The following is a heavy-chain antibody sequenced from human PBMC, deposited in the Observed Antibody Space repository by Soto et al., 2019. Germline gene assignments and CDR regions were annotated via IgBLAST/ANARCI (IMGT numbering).Heavy chain of an antibody. J-gene: IGHJ3*02. CDR1: GFAFGNYP. D-gene: IGHD3-10*01. V-gene: IGHV3-23*01. Sequence: EGQLLQSGGGLVQPGGSLRLSCAASGFAFGNYPMAWVRQTPGKGLEWISTISGSGGLTDYEDSVKGRFAISIDHSKDTVHLQMNSLRVEETAIYYCAKDRTMARGIRAFDILGQGTMVNIS. CDR3: AKDRTMARGIRAFDI. CDR2: ISGSGGLT.